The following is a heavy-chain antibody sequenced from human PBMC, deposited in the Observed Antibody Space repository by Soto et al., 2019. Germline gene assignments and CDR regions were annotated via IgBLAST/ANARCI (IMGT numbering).Heavy chain of an antibody. Sequence: QVQLQESGPGLVKPSGTLSLTCAVSSGSISSSNWWSWVRQTPGKGLVWIGEIYHSGSTNYNPSLKRRVTISVDKSKNQFSLNLRSVTAADTAVYYCARAFGYSGTHYYYYYMDVWGKGTTVTVSS. CDR2: IYHSGST. D-gene: IGHD5-12*01. V-gene: IGHV4-4*02. CDR1: SGSISSSNW. J-gene: IGHJ6*03. CDR3: ARAFGYSGTHYYYYYMDV.